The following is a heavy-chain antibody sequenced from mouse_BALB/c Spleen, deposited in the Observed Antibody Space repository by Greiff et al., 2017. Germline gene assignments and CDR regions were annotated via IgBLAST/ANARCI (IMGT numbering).Heavy chain of an antibody. Sequence: QVHVKQSGAELVRPGASVTLSCKASGYTFTDYEMHWVKQTPVHGLEWIGAIDPETGGTAYNQKFKGKATLTADKSSSTAYMELRSLTSEDSAVYYCTRELLRLYYFDYWGQGTTLTVSS. CDR2: IDPETGGT. D-gene: IGHD1-2*01. CDR1: GYTFTDYE. J-gene: IGHJ2*01. V-gene: IGHV1-15*01. CDR3: TRELLRLYYFDY.